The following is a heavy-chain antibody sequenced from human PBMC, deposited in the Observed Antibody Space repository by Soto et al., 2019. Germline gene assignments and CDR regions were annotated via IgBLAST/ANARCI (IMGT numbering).Heavy chain of an antibody. V-gene: IGHV1-2*04. Sequence: ASVKVSCKASGYTFTGYYIHWVRQTPGQGLEWMGWINPNSGGTNYAQKFQGWVTMTRDTSISTAYMELSRLRSADTAVYYCARDLGYCSNGVCYNTYYFDYWGQGTLVTVSS. CDR2: INPNSGGT. D-gene: IGHD2-8*01. J-gene: IGHJ4*02. CDR3: ARDLGYCSNGVCYNTYYFDY. CDR1: GYTFTGYY.